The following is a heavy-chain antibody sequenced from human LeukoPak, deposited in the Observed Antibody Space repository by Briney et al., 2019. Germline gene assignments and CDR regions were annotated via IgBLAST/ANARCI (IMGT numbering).Heavy chain of an antibody. CDR1: GYSFTSYW. CDR3: ALQRDYYGSWSYYKGPFDY. CDR2: IYPGDSDT. D-gene: IGHD3-10*01. J-gene: IGHJ4*02. Sequence: GESLKISCKGSGYSFTSYWIGWVRQMPGKGLEWMGIIYPGDSDTRYSPSFQGQVTISADKSISTAYLQWSSLKASDTAMYYCALQRDYYGSWSYYKGPFDYWGQGTLVTVSS. V-gene: IGHV5-51*01.